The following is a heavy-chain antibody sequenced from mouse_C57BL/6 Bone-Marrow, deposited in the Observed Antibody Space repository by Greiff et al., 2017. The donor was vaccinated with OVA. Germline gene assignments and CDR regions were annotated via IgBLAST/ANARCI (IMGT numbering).Heavy chain of an antibody. J-gene: IGHJ1*03. D-gene: IGHD1-1*01. CDR1: GFSLSTSGMG. Sequence: QVQLKQSGPGILQSSQTLSLTCSFSGFSLSTSGMGVSWIRQPSGKGLEWLAHIYWGDDKRYNPSLKSRLTISKDTSSNQVFLKITSVDTADTATYDCARSVYYGSSHWYFDVWGTGTTVTVSS. V-gene: IGHV8-12*01. CDR3: ARSVYYGSSHWYFDV. CDR2: IYWGDDK.